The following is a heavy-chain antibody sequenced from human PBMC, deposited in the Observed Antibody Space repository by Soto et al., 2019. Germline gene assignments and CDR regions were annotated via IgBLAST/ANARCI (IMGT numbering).Heavy chain of an antibody. D-gene: IGHD3-3*01. CDR3: ASGGTYDFWSPPHAWFHP. CDR1: AETVSSYY. J-gene: IGHJ5*02. V-gene: IGHV1-46*01. Sequence: ASAKVSCKAPAETVSSYYIHWVRQATRHGLEWMGIINPNGGSTRFAQTFQGRDTMTTDTSTSTAYMELRSLRSHDTAVYYCASGGTYDFWSPPHAWFHPWGQGTLVTVSP. CDR2: INPNGGST.